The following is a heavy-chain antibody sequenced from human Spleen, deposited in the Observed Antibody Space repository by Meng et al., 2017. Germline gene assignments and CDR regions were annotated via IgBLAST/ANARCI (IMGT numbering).Heavy chain of an antibody. CDR1: GFTFSSYW. D-gene: IGHD4-17*01. Sequence: GESLKISCAASGFTFSSYWMSWVRQAPGKGLEWVANIKQDGSEKYYVDSVKGRFTIFRDNAKNSLYLQMNSLRAEDTALYYCAREEQYGDYVDYYYYGMDVWGQGTTVTVSS. J-gene: IGHJ6*02. CDR3: AREEQYGDYVDYYYYGMDV. CDR2: IKQDGSEK. V-gene: IGHV3-7*03.